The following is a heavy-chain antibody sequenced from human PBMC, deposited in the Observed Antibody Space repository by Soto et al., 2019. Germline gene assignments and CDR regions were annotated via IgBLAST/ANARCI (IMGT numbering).Heavy chain of an antibody. CDR3: ARGKGATFYYYYGMDV. CDR2: INPNSGGT. V-gene: IGHV1-2*02. J-gene: IGHJ6*02. Sequence: ASVKVSCKASGYTFTGYYMHWVLQAPGQGLEWMGWINPNSGGTNYAQKFQGRVTMTRDTSISTAYMELSRLRSDDTAVYYCARGKGATFYYYYGMDVWGQGTTVTVSS. D-gene: IGHD1-26*01. CDR1: GYTFTGYY.